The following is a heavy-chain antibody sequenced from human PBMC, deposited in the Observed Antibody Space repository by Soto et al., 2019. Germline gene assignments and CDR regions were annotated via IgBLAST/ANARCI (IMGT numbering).Heavy chain of an antibody. CDR3: VRFLGSGTYRSDY. Sequence: EVQLVESGGGLVKPGGSLRLSCAASGFTFSDYSMNWVRQAPGKGLEWVSSINYSSSYKYYADSVKGRFTISRDNAKNSLYLQMTSLRAEDTAVYYGVRFLGSGTYRSDYWGQGNLVTVSS. D-gene: IGHD3-10*01. CDR1: GFTFSDYS. J-gene: IGHJ4*02. V-gene: IGHV3-21*01. CDR2: INYSSSYK.